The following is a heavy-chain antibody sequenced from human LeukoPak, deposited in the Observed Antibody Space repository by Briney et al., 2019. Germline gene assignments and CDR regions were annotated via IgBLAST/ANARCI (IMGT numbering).Heavy chain of an antibody. CDR2: ISGSGGST. Sequence: GGSLRLSCAASGFTFSSYAMSWVRQAPGKGLEWVSAISGSGGSTYYADSVKGRFTISRDNSKNTLYLQMNSLRGEDTAVYYCAKATYYDFWSGYYFDYWGQGTLVTVSS. V-gene: IGHV3-23*01. CDR1: GFTFSSYA. J-gene: IGHJ4*02. D-gene: IGHD3-3*01. CDR3: AKATYYDFWSGYYFDY.